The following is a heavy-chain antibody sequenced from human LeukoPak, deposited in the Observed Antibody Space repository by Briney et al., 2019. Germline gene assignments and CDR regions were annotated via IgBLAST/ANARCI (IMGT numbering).Heavy chain of an antibody. CDR1: GYSFTSYG. V-gene: IGHV1-18*01. D-gene: IGHD3-22*01. CDR3: ARDWTPPYDSSAYIPFDS. Sequence: PGESLKISCRGSGYSFTSYGISWVRQAPGQGLEWMGWISAFNGNTNYAQKLQGRVTMTTDTSTSTAYMELRSLRSDDTAVYYCARDWTPPYDSSAYIPFDSWGQGTLVTVSS. CDR2: ISAFNGNT. J-gene: IGHJ4*02.